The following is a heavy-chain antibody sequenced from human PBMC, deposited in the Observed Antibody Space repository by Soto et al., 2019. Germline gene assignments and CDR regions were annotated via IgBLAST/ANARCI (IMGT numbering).Heavy chain of an antibody. CDR3: AKERRDIVANNGYYYGMDV. CDR2: ISYAGSNK. V-gene: IGHV3-30*18. Sequence: VAVISYAGSNKYYADSVKGRFTISRDNSKNTLYLQMNSLRAEDTAVYYCAKERRDIVANNGYYYGMDVWGQGTTVTVSS. J-gene: IGHJ6*02. D-gene: IGHD5-12*01.